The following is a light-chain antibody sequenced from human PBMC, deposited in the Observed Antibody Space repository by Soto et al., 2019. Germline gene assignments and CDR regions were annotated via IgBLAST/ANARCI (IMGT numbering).Light chain of an antibody. CDR3: AAWDDSLNGVL. Sequence: QSVLTQPPSASGTPGQRVTISCSGSSSNIGTEIVNWHQQLPGTAPKLLIYNNNQRPSGVPDRFSGSKSGTSASLAISGLQSEDEADYYCAAWDDSLNGVLFGGGTKVTVL. V-gene: IGLV1-44*01. J-gene: IGLJ2*01. CDR1: SSNIGTEI. CDR2: NNN.